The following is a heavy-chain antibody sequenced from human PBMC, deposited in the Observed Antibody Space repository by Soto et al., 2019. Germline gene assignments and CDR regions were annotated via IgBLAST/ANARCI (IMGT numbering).Heavy chain of an antibody. J-gene: IGHJ6*02. Sequence: PGGSLRLSCAASGFTFSSYAMHWVRQAPGKGLEWVAVISYDGSNKYYADSVKGRFTISRDNSKNTLYLQMNSLRAEDTAVYYCARDFLYCGGDCPRYYYYYYGMDVWGQGTTVTVSS. CDR2: ISYDGSNK. CDR1: GFTFSSYA. V-gene: IGHV3-30-3*01. CDR3: ARDFLYCGGDCPRYYYYYYGMDV. D-gene: IGHD2-21*02.